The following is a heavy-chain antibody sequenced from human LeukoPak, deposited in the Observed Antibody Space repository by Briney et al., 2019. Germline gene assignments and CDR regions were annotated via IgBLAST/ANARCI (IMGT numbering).Heavy chain of an antibody. CDR2: INTDGSNR. V-gene: IGHV3-7*01. J-gene: IGHJ4*02. CDR3: ADFDRS. CDR1: GLTFSAAW. Sequence: PGGSLRLSCAASGLTFSAAWMSWVRQAPGKGLEWVATINTDGSNRYYVDSVKGRFTISRDDAKNSLYLQMDSLRADDTALYYCADFDRSWGQGTLVTVPS. D-gene: IGHD3-22*01.